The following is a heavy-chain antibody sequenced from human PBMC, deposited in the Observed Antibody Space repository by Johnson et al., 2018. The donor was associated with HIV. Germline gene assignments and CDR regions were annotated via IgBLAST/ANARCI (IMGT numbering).Heavy chain of an antibody. CDR1: GFTFSDYY. CDR2: ISPSDSTI. V-gene: IGHV3-11*04. D-gene: IGHD3-16*02. Sequence: QVQLVESGGGLVKPGGSLRLSCAASGFTFSDYYMSWIRQAPGKGLEWVSYISPSDSTIYYADSVKGRFTISRDNAKNTLNLQMNSLRAEDTAVYYCARGSDPFGGVIVNGAFDIWGQGTMVTVSS. CDR3: ARGSDPFGGVIVNGAFDI. J-gene: IGHJ3*02.